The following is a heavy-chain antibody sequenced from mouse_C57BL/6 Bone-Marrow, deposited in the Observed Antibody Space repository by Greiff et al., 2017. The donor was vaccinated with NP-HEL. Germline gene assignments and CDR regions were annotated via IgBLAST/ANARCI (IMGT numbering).Heavy chain of an antibody. V-gene: IGHV5-6*01. CDR3: ARQGYYYGRFAY. CDR1: GFTFSSYG. J-gene: IGHJ3*01. CDR2: ISSGGSYT. D-gene: IGHD1-1*01. Sequence: DVQLVESGGDLVKPGGSLKLSCAASGFTFSSYGMSWVRQTPDKRLEWVATISSGGSYTYYPDSVKGRFTISRDNAKNTLYLQMSSLKSEDTAMYYCARQGYYYGRFAYWGQGTLVTVSA.